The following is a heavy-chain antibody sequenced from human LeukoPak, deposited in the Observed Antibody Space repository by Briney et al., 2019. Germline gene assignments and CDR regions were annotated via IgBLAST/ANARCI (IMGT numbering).Heavy chain of an antibody. CDR3: ARSLPYGATWYGRSDF. CDR1: GFPFNAYW. V-gene: IGHV3-7*03. CDR2: IRQDGDTK. Sequence: GGSLRLSCAASGFPFNAYWMTWVRQAPGKGLEWVANIRQDGDTKYYVDSVKGRFTISRDNAMNSLYLQMNSLRAEDTAIYYCARSLPYGATWYGRSDFWGQGTLVAVSS. D-gene: IGHD6-13*01. J-gene: IGHJ4*02.